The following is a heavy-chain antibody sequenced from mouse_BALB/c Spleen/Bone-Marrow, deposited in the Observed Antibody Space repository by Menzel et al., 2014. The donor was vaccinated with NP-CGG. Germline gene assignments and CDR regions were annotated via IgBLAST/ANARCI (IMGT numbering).Heavy chain of an antibody. V-gene: IGHV1-39*01. J-gene: IGHJ1*01. CDR3: TRDDSPCWYFDV. CDR1: GYSFTAYN. CDR2: IDPYYGGT. Sequence: VQLQQSGPELEKPGASVEISCKASGYSFTAYNMNWVKQSNGESLEWIGSIDPYYGGTSYNQKFKGKATLTVDKSSSTAYMQLKNLTSEDSAVYYCTRDDSPCWYFDVWGAGTTVTVSS. D-gene: IGHD2-4*01.